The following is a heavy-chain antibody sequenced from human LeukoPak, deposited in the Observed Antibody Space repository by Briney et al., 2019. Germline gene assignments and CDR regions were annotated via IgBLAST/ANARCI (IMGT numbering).Heavy chain of an antibody. CDR1: GFTFNNYW. J-gene: IGHJ4*02. Sequence: GGSLRLSCAASGFTFNNYWMHWVRQAPGKGLVWVSLINGDGSATTYADSVKGRFTISRDNAKNTLYLQMNSLRAEDTAVYYCARGRYGSSWDFDNWGQGTLVTVSS. D-gene: IGHD6-13*01. CDR3: ARGRYGSSWDFDN. CDR2: INGDGSAT. V-gene: IGHV3-74*01.